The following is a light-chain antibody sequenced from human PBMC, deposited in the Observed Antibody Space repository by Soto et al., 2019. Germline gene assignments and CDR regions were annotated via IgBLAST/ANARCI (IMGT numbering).Light chain of an antibody. Sequence: QSVLTQPDSLSGSPGQSITISCTGSSGDIGGFDLVSWYQQHPGKAPKLLLYEVNKRPSGVSNRFSGSKSGNTASLTISGLQADDEGYYYLLLYVGIRNFVFGGGTKLTVL. CDR1: SGDIGGFDL. J-gene: IGLJ2*01. CDR2: EVN. V-gene: IGLV2-23*02. CDR3: LLYVGIRNFV.